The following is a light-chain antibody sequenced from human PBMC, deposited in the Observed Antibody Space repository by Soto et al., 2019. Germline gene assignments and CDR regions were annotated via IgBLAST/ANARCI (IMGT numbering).Light chain of an antibody. J-gene: IGLJ3*02. CDR2: SDD. Sequence: QSVLTQPPSASGTPGQRVTISCSGSSSNIGSNAVSWYQHFPRTAPKVLIYSDDQRPSGVPDRFSGSKSGTSASLAISGLQAEDEADYFCAAWGDSLNTWVFGGGTKVTVL. CDR1: SSNIGSNA. V-gene: IGLV1-44*01. CDR3: AAWGDSLNTWV.